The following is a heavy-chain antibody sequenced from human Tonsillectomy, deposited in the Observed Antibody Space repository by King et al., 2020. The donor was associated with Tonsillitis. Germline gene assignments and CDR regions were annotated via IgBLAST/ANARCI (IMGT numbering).Heavy chain of an antibody. V-gene: IGHV1-2*02. CDR2: INPNSGGT. Sequence: QLVQSGAEVKKPWASVKVSCKASGYTFTGYYMHWVRQGPGQGLEWMGWINPNSGGTKYAQKFQGRGTMTRDTSITTAYMELSSLRSDDTAVYYCARCSSGWYNWFDPWGQGTLVTVSS. CDR1: GYTFTGYY. CDR3: ARCSSGWYNWFDP. D-gene: IGHD6-19*01. J-gene: IGHJ5*02.